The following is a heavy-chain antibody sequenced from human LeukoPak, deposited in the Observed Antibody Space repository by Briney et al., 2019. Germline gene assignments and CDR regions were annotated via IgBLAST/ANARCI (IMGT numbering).Heavy chain of an antibody. J-gene: IGHJ4*02. CDR2: INPSGGST. Sequence: GASVKVSCKASGYTFTSYYMHWVRQAPGQGLEWMGIINPSGGSTSYAQKFQGRVTMTRDTSTSTVYMELSSLRSEDTAVYYCTRDLSGVNPFDYWGQGTLVTVSS. D-gene: IGHD2-8*01. CDR1: GYTFTSYY. V-gene: IGHV1-46*01. CDR3: TRDLSGVNPFDY.